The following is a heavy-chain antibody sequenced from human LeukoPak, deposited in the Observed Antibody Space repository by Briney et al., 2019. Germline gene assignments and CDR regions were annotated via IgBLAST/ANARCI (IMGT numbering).Heavy chain of an antibody. V-gene: IGHV3-30*18. Sequence: GGSLRLSCAASGFTFSSYGMHWVRQAPGKGLEWVAVISYDGSNKYYADSVKGRFTISRDNSKNTLYLQMNSLRAEDTAVYYCAKDSFRVGSGWYLSYWGQGTLVTVSS. CDR3: AKDSFRVGSGWYLSY. CDR1: GFTFSSYG. D-gene: IGHD6-19*01. J-gene: IGHJ4*02. CDR2: ISYDGSNK.